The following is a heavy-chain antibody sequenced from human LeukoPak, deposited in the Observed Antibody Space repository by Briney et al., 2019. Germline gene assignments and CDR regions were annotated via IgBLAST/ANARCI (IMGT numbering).Heavy chain of an antibody. J-gene: IGHJ4*02. CDR2: INPNSGGT. Sequence: GASVKVSCKASGGTFSSYSISWVRPVPGQGLEWMGRINPNSGGTNYAQNFQGRVNMNRDTSISTAYMELSRLRSDDTAVYYCASHPRRDSSGYSVYWGQGTLVTVSS. CDR3: ASHPRRDSSGYSVY. CDR1: GGTFSSYS. V-gene: IGHV1-2*06. D-gene: IGHD3-22*01.